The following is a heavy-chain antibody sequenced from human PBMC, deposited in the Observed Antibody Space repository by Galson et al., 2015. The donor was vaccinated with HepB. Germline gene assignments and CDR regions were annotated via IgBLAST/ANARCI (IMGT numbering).Heavy chain of an antibody. CDR1: GFTFSGSG. V-gene: IGHV3-73*01. CDR2: IRNRANNYAT. CDR3: TRPGYGSSWFLDYSHGMDN. D-gene: IGHD6-13*01. J-gene: IGHJ6*02. Sequence: SLRLSCAASGFTFSGSGIHWVRLASGKGLEWVGRIRNRANNYATAYAASVRGRFTVSRDDSKNTAYLQMNSLKTEDTAVYYCTRPGYGSSWFLDYSHGMDNWGQGTTVIVS.